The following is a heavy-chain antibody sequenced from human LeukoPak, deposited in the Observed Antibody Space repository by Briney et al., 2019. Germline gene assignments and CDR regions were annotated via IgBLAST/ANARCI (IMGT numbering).Heavy chain of an antibody. Sequence: PGGSLRLSCAASGFNFSATYMARIRQTPGKGLQWISYISNRGIIINYADSVKGRFTISRDDAKSSLYLHMNNLRTEDTALYYCASGGDYVGIAATFRYWGQGSLVAVSS. CDR3: ASGGDYVGIAATFRY. J-gene: IGHJ1*01. V-gene: IGHV3-11*01. CDR2: ISNRGIII. D-gene: IGHD4-23*01. CDR1: GFNFSATY.